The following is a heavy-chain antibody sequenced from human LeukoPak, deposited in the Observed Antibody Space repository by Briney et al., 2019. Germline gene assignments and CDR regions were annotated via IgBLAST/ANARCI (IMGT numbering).Heavy chain of an antibody. D-gene: IGHD3-10*01. CDR2: IYYSGST. V-gene: IGHV4-59*12. J-gene: IGHJ5*02. Sequence: SETLSLTCTVSGGSISSYYWSWIRQPPGKGLEWIGYIYYSGSTYYNPSLKSRVTISVDTSKNQFSLKLSSVTAADTAVYYCARGASSGTMVRGVYNWFDPWGQGTLVTVSS. CDR3: ARGASSGTMVRGVYNWFDP. CDR1: GGSISSYY.